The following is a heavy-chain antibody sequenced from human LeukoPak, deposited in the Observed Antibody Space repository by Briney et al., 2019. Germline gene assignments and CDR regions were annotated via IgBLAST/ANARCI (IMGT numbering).Heavy chain of an antibody. D-gene: IGHD3-22*01. V-gene: IGHV1-18*01. CDR1: GYTFTSYG. Sequence: ASVKVSCKASGYTFTSYGISWVRQAPGQGLEWMGWIGAYNGNTNYAQKLQGRVTMTTDTSTSTAYMELRSLRSDDTAVYYCAREAYYDSSGYYSPYYYYGMDVWGQGTTVTVSS. CDR2: IGAYNGNT. CDR3: AREAYYDSSGYYSPYYYYGMDV. J-gene: IGHJ6*02.